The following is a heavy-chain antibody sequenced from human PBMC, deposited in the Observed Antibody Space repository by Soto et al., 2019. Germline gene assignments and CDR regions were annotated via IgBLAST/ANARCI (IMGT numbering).Heavy chain of an antibody. J-gene: IGHJ4*02. CDR1: GFTFSSYA. Sequence: GGSLRLSCAASGFTFSSYAMHWVRQAPGKGLEWVAVISYGGSNKYYADSVKGRLTISRDNSRNTLYLQMNSLRAEDTAVYYCARDLSWGSFDYWGQGTLVTVSS. D-gene: IGHD3-16*01. CDR3: ARDLSWGSFDY. CDR2: ISYGGSNK. V-gene: IGHV3-30-3*01.